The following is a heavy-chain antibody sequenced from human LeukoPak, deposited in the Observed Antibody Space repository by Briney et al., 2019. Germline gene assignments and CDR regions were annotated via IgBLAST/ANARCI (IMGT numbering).Heavy chain of an antibody. CDR2: IYSGGST. D-gene: IGHD3-3*01. CDR1: GFTVSSNY. V-gene: IGHV3-66*02. CDR3: ARGDTIFGVARGGFDP. J-gene: IGHJ5*02. Sequence: PGGSLRLSCAASGFTVSSNYMSWVRQAPGKGLEWVSVIYSGGSTYYADSVKGRFTISRDNSKNTLYLQMNSLRAGDTAVYYCARGDTIFGVARGGFDPWGQGTLVTVSS.